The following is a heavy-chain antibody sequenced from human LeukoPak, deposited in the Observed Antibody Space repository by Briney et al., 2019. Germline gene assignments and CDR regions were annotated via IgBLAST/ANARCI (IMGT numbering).Heavy chain of an antibody. D-gene: IGHD3-22*01. V-gene: IGHV1-69*04. CDR3: AWVPMDSSGSGDY. CDR1: GGTFSSYA. Sequence: SVKVSCKASGGTFSSYAISWVRQAPGQGLEWMGRIIPILGIANYAQKFQGRVTITADKSTSTAYMELSSLRSEDTAVCYCAWVPMDSSGSGDYWGQGTLVTVSS. J-gene: IGHJ4*02. CDR2: IIPILGIA.